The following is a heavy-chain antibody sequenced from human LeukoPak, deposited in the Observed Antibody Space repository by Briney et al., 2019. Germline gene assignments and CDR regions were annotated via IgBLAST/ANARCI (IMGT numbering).Heavy chain of an antibody. CDR1: GYTFTGYY. Sequence: ASVKVSCKASGYTFTGYYMHWVRQAPGQGLEWMGWINPNSGGTNYAQKFQGRVTMTRDTSISTAYMELSRLRSDDTAVYYCARAGSSGGSRPYYYMDVWGKGTTVTVSS. CDR3: ARAGSSGGSRPYYYMDV. CDR2: INPNSGGT. J-gene: IGHJ6*03. V-gene: IGHV1-2*02. D-gene: IGHD3-10*01.